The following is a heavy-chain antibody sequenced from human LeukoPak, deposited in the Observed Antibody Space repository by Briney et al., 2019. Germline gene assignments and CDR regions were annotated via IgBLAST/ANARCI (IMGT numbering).Heavy chain of an antibody. CDR2: INSDGSST. CDR1: GFTFSSYG. D-gene: IGHD3-3*01. V-gene: IGHV3-74*01. CDR3: ARDHYDFWSGYYYYYYMDV. J-gene: IGHJ6*03. Sequence: GGSLRLSCAASGFTFSSYGMHWVRQAPGKGLVWVSRINSDGSSTSYADSVKGRFTISRDNAKNTLYLQMNSLRAEDTAVYYCARDHYDFWSGYYYYYYMDVWGKGTTVTVSS.